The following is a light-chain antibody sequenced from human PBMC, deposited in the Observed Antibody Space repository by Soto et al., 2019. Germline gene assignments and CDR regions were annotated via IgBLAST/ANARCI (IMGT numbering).Light chain of an antibody. V-gene: IGLV2-14*01. CDR2: DVS. J-gene: IGLJ2*01. Sequence: QSALTQPASVSGSPGQSITISCTGTSSDVGGYNYVSWYQQHPRKAPKLMIYDVSNRPSGVSNRFSGSKSGNTASLTISGLQAEYEADYDCSSYTISGTTVVFGGGTKLTVL. CDR3: SSYTISGTTVV. CDR1: SSDVGGYNY.